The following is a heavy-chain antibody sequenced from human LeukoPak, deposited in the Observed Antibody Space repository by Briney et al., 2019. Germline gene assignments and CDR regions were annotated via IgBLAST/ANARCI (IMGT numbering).Heavy chain of an antibody. D-gene: IGHD2-2*01. CDR2: ISSSSSYI. CDR3: ARVVGYCSSTSRQNFDY. J-gene: IGHJ4*02. V-gene: IGHV3-21*01. Sequence: GGSLRLSCAASGFTFSSYSMNWVRQAPGKGLEWVSSISSSSSYIYYADSVKGRFTISRDNAKNSLYLQMNSLRAEDTAVYYCARVVGYCSSTSRQNFDYWGQGTLVTVSS. CDR1: GFTFSSYS.